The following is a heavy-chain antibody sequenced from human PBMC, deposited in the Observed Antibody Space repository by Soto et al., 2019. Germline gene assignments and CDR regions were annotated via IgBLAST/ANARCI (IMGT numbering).Heavy chain of an antibody. CDR2: IYYSGST. J-gene: IGHJ6*02. Sequence: QVQLQESGPGLVKPSQTLSLTCTVSGGSISSGGYYWSWIRQHPGKGLEWIGYIYYSGSTYYNQSLKSRVTISLDTSKNQFSLKLSSVTAADTAVYYCARDRGYMVRGVMSDLYYYYGMDVWGQGTTVTVSS. CDR3: ARDRGYMVRGVMSDLYYYYGMDV. D-gene: IGHD3-10*01. CDR1: GGSISSGGYY. V-gene: IGHV4-31*03.